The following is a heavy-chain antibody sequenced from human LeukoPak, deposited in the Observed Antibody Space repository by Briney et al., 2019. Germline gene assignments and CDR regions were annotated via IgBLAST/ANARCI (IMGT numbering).Heavy chain of an antibody. CDR1: GGSTSSGGYS. J-gene: IGHJ4*02. CDR2: IYHSGST. D-gene: IGHD6-13*01. CDR3: ARGGKDHSSSWSGLDY. V-gene: IGHV4-30-2*01. Sequence: SETLSLTCAVSGGSTSSGGYSWSWIRQPPGKGLEWNGYIYHSGSTYYNPSLKSRVTISVDRSKNQFSLKLSSVTAADTAVYYCARGGKDHSSSWSGLDYWGQGTLVTVSS.